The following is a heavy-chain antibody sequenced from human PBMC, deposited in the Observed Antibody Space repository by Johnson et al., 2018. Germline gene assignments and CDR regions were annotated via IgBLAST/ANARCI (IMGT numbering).Heavy chain of an antibody. CDR3: AKDIGYYDFWSGYFDYYYYYGMDV. CDR1: GFTFSSYA. Sequence: VQLVQSGGGLVQPGGSLRLSCAASGFTFSSYAMSWVRQAPGKGLEWVSAISGSGGSTYYADSVKGRFTISRDNSKNTLYLQMNSLRAEDTAVYYGAKDIGYYDFWSGYFDYYYYYGMDVWGQGTTVTVSS. D-gene: IGHD3-3*01. J-gene: IGHJ6*02. CDR2: ISGSGGST. V-gene: IGHV3-23*04.